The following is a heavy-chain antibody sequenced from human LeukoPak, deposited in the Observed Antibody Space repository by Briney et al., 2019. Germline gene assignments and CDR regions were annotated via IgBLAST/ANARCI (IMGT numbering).Heavy chain of an antibody. D-gene: IGHD6-13*01. J-gene: IGHJ4*02. Sequence: GGSLRLSCATSGFPFSDFSMSWVRQAPGKGLEWISTTNSGGTSTYYAESVKGRFTISRDNSKNTLYLQMSSLRVEDTAVYYCALYSSTWYWGQGTLVTVSS. CDR1: GFPFSDFS. CDR3: ALYSSTWY. CDR2: TNSGGTST. V-gene: IGHV3-23*01.